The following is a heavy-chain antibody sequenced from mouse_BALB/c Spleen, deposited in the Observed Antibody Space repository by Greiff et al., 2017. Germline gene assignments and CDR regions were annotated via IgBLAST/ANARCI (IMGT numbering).Heavy chain of an antibody. CDR3: TRGIYYDYDEGAWFAY. CDR2: INPSNGGT. D-gene: IGHD2-4*01. V-gene: IGHV1S81*02. Sequence: QVQLQQPGAELVKPGASVKLSCKASGYTFTSYYMYWVKQRPGQGLEWIGGINPSNGGTNFNEKFKSKATLTVDKSSSTAYMQLSSLTSEDSAVYYCTRGIYYDYDEGAWFAYWGQGTLVTVSA. CDR1: GYTFTSYY. J-gene: IGHJ3*01.